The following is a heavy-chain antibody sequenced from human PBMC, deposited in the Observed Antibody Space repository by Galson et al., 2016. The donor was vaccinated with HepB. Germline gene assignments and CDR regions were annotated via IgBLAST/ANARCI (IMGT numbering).Heavy chain of an antibody. J-gene: IGHJ6*02. CDR1: GFTFGDYA. CDR3: GTGWNGNYYYYHGMDV. V-gene: IGHV3-49*03. CDR2: IRSKAHGGTT. D-gene: IGHD6-19*01. Sequence: SLRLSCAASGFTFGDYAMSWFRQAPGKGLEWVGFIRSKAHGGTTEYAASVKGRFTISRDDSKSIADLQMNSLKTEDTAVYYCGTGWNGNYYYYHGMDVWGQGTTVTVSS.